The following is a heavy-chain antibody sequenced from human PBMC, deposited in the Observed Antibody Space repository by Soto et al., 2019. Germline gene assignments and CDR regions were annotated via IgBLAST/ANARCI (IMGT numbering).Heavy chain of an antibody. Sequence: PSETLSLPCTVSGGSISSYYWSWIRQPPGKGLEWIGYIYYSGSTNYNPSLKSRVTISVDTSKNQFSLKLSSVTAADTAVYYCAILTVVTPSTFDYWGQGTLVTVSS. D-gene: IGHD2-15*01. CDR2: IYYSGST. CDR1: GGSISSYY. J-gene: IGHJ4*02. V-gene: IGHV4-59*01. CDR3: AILTVVTPSTFDY.